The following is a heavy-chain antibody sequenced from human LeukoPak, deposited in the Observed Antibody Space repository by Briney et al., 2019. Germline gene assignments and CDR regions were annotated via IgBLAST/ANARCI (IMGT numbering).Heavy chain of an antibody. CDR2: FDPEGGER. CDR1: GYTLTALS. V-gene: IGHV1-24*01. D-gene: IGHD6-25*01. CDR3: GRFAAGPDPYYP. J-gene: IGHJ5*02. Sequence: GASVKVSCKVSGYTLTALSMHWVRQAPGKGLEWMGGFDPEGGERIYSQNFQGRVTRTEETSTDPAYMELNNLTSEDTAVYYCGRFAAGPDPYYPWGQGTLVTVSS.